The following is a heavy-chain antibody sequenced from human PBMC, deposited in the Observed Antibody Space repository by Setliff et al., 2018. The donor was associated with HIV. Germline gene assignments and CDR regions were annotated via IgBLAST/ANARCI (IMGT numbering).Heavy chain of an antibody. CDR2: IIPKSGET. Sequence: GASVKVSCKSSGYTFTAHHIHWVRQAPGQGPEWMGWIIPKSGETSYAEKFRGRVTTTRDTSLSTAYMELSWLTSDDTAVYYCARVVDRDYDFWSAYEYWGQGTMVTVSS. CDR3: ARVVDRDYDFWSAYEY. CDR1: GYTFTAHH. V-gene: IGHV1-2*02. J-gene: IGHJ4*02. D-gene: IGHD3-3*01.